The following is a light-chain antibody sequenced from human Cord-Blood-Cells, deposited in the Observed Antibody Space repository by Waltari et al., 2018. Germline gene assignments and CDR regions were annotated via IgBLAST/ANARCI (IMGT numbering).Light chain of an antibody. CDR3: QTWGTGIRV. CDR1: SGHSSYA. Sequence: QLVLTQSPSASASLGASVKLTCTLSSGHSSYAIAWLQQQPENGPRYLMTLNSDGSHSKGDGIPDRFSGSSSGAERYLTISSLQSEDEADYYCQTWGTGIRVFGGGTKLTVL. V-gene: IGLV4-69*01. J-gene: IGLJ3*02. CDR2: LNSDGSH.